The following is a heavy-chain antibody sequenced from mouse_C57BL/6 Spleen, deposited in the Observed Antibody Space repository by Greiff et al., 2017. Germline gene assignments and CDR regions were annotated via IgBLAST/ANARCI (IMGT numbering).Heavy chain of an antibody. V-gene: IGHV1-61*01. CDR3: AREGVTTEYFDV. CDR1: GYTFTSYW. J-gene: IGHJ1*03. D-gene: IGHD1-1*01. Sequence: VQLQQPGAELVRPGSSVKLSCKASGYTFTSYWMDWVKQRPGQGLEWIGNIYPSDSETHYNQKFKDKATLTVDKSSSTAYMQLSSLTSEDSAVYYCAREGVTTEYFDVWGTGTTVTVSS. CDR2: IYPSDSET.